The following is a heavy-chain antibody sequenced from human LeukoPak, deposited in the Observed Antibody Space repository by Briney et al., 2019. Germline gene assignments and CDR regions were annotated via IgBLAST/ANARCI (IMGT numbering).Heavy chain of an antibody. Sequence: ASVKVSCKASGYTFTSYYMHWVRQAPGQGLEWMGIINPSGGSTSYAQKFQGRVTMTRDMSTSTVYMELSSLKASDTAMYYCARQHLGYCSGGSCYQIDYWGQGTLVTVSS. CDR1: GYTFTSYY. CDR3: ARQHLGYCSGGSCYQIDY. J-gene: IGHJ4*02. D-gene: IGHD2-15*01. V-gene: IGHV1-46*01. CDR2: INPSGGST.